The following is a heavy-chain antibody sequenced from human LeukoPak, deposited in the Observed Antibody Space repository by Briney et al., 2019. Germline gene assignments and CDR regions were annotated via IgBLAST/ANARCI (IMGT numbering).Heavy chain of an antibody. CDR3: ARHGGRAAAGWGDNWFDP. CDR2: IYHSGSS. Sequence: SETLSLTCTVSGGSISSYYWSWIRQPPGKGLEWVGYIYHSGSSNHNPSLKSRVTISVDTSKKQFSLKLSSVTAADTAVYYCARHGGRAAAGWGDNWFDPWGQGTLVTVSS. CDR1: GGSISSYY. J-gene: IGHJ5*02. D-gene: IGHD6-13*01. V-gene: IGHV4-59*08.